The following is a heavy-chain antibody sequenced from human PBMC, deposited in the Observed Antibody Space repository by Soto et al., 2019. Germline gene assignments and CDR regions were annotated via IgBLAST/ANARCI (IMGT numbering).Heavy chain of an antibody. J-gene: IGHJ4*02. D-gene: IGHD1-1*01. Sequence: QVHLVQSGAEVKKPGASVKVSCQGSGYAFTTYGITWVRQAPGQGLEWMGWISAHNGNTNYAQKLQGRVTVTRDTSTSTADMELRSLRYDDTVVDYGARGRYGDYGGQGAVVTVSS. CDR3: ARGRYGDY. CDR2: ISAHNGNT. CDR1: GYAFTTYG. V-gene: IGHV1-18*01.